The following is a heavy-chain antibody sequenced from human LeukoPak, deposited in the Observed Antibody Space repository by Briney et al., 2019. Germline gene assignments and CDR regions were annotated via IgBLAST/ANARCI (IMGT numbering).Heavy chain of an antibody. CDR2: ISGSGGST. D-gene: IGHD6-19*01. Sequence: GGSLRLSCAASGFTFSSYAMSWVRQAPGKGLEWVSAISGSGGSTYYADFVKGRFTISRDNSKNTLYLQMNSLRAEDTAVYYCAKDLPYFSSGWYLPSFDYWGQGTLVTVSS. CDR1: GFTFSSYA. CDR3: AKDLPYFSSGWYLPSFDY. J-gene: IGHJ4*02. V-gene: IGHV3-23*01.